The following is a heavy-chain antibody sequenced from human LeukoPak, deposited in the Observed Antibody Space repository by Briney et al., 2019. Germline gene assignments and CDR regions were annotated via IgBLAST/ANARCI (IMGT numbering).Heavy chain of an antibody. CDR2: INPNSGGT. J-gene: IGHJ4*02. Sequence: ASVKVSCKASGYTFTGYYMHWVRQAPGQGLEWMGWINPNSGGTNYAQKFQGRVTMTRDTSIGTAYMELSRLRSDDTAVYYCARGDHYDILTGYQTPSHLSDYWGQGTLVTVSS. CDR1: GYTFTGYY. V-gene: IGHV1-2*02. CDR3: ARGDHYDILTGYQTPSHLSDY. D-gene: IGHD3-9*01.